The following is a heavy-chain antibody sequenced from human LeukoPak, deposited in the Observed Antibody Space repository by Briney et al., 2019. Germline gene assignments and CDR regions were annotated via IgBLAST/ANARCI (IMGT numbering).Heavy chain of an antibody. CDR1: GFTFDDYG. D-gene: IGHD6-6*01. CDR3: ARDKRNMHSSSSLFDY. J-gene: IGHJ4*02. V-gene: IGHV3-20*04. Sequence: GGSLRLSCAASGFTFDDYGMSWVRQAPGKGLEWVSGINWNGGSTGYADSVKGRFTISRDNAENSLYLQMNSLRAEDTALYYCARDKRNMHSSSSLFDYWGQGTLVTVSS. CDR2: INWNGGST.